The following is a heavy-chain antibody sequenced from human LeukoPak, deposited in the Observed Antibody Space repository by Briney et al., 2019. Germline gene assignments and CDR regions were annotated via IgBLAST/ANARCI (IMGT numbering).Heavy chain of an antibody. J-gene: IGHJ6*02. D-gene: IGHD3-16*02. V-gene: IGHV3-9*01. CDR2: ISWNSGSK. CDR1: GFTFDDYA. CDR3: SKDISAGGLDV. Sequence: PGGSLRLSCAASGFTFDDYAMHWVRQTPGKGLEWVSGISWNSGSKGYADSVKGRFTISRDNAKNSLYLQMNSLRIEDTALYYCSKDISAGGLDVWGPGTPVTVSS.